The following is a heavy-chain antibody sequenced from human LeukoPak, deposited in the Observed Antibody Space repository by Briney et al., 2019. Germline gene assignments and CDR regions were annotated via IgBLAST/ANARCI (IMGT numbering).Heavy chain of an antibody. CDR1: GYTFTGYY. CDR3: ARNHYDFWSGYPLGYNWFDP. CDR2: INPNSGGT. V-gene: IGHV1-2*02. D-gene: IGHD3-3*01. J-gene: IGHJ5*02. Sequence: ASVKVSCKASGYTFTGYYMHLVRQAPGQGLEWMGWINPNSGGTNYAQKFQGRVTMTRDTSISTAYMELSRLRSDDTAVYYCARNHYDFWSGYPLGYNWFDPWGQGTLVTVSS.